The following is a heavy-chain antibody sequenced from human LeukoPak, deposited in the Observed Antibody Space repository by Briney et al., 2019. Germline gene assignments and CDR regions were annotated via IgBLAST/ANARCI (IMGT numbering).Heavy chain of an antibody. CDR1: GVTLSNYG. V-gene: IGHV3-23*01. CDR2: LSGSGGGK. J-gene: IGHJ4*02. Sequence: PGGSLRLSCAVSGVTLSNYGMSWVRQAPGKGVEWVAGLSGSGGGKNYADSVQGRFTISRENPKNTLYVQMNSLRGEDRAVYFCAKRGVVIRVFLVGFHKEAYYFDSWGQGALVTVSS. CDR3: AKRGVVIRVFLVGFHKEAYYFDS. D-gene: IGHD3-10*01.